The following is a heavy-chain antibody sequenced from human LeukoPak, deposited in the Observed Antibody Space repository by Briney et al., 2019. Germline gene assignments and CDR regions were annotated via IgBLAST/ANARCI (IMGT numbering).Heavy chain of an antibody. CDR3: ARETFYYDSSGSYKYFDY. CDR2: LSGSGGST. V-gene: IGHV3-23*01. D-gene: IGHD3-22*01. Sequence: GGSLRLSCAASGFTFSSYAMNWVRQAPGKGLEWVSTLSGSGGSTYYADSVKGRLTISRDNSKNTLYLQVSSLRADDTAVYYCARETFYYDSSGSYKYFDYWGQGTLVTVSS. CDR1: GFTFSSYA. J-gene: IGHJ4*02.